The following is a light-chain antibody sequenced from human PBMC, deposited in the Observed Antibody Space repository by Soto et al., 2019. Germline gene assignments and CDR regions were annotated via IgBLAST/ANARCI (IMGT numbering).Light chain of an antibody. CDR3: SSYTSSSTLEV. J-gene: IGLJ1*01. V-gene: IGLV2-14*01. CDR1: SSDVGGYNY. Sequence: QSVLTQPASVSGSPGQSITISCTGTSSDVGGYNYVSWYQQHPGKAPKLMIYEVSNRPSGVSNRFSGSKSGNTASLTISGIQAEDEADYYCSSYTSSSTLEVFGTGTKLTVL. CDR2: EVS.